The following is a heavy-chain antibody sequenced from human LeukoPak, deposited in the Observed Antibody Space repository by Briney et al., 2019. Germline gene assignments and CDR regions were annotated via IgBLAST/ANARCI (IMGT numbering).Heavy chain of an antibody. CDR1: GGSFRVYY. V-gene: IGHV4-59*01. J-gene: IGHJ5*02. D-gene: IGHD2-8*01. CDR3: ARGMMMVGP. CDR2: INYSGTT. Sequence: SGTLSLSCAVYGGSFRVYYWCWIRQPPGKGLGWSGYINYSGTTNYNPSLKSRVSMSVDTSKTQFSLRLSSGTAADTAVYCCARGMMMVGPWGQGTQVTVSS.